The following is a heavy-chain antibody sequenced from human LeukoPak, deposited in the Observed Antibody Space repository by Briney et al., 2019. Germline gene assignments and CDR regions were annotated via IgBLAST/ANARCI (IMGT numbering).Heavy chain of an antibody. D-gene: IGHD3-10*01. Sequence: ATVKLLRSSSGYTFTFCGISWVREPRGQGLVWMGWISAYNGNTNYAQKLQGRVTMTTDTSTSTAYMELRSLRSDDTAVYYCARGSGSQGVDYWGQGTLVTVSS. CDR3: ARGSGSQGVDY. V-gene: IGHV1-18*01. CDR2: ISAYNGNT. CDR1: GYTFTFCG. J-gene: IGHJ4*02.